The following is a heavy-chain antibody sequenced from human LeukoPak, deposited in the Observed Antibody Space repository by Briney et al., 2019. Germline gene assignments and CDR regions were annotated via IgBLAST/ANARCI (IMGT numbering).Heavy chain of an antibody. CDR3: ARADYGMDV. CDR1: GFTFSSYS. CDR2: IYSGGST. V-gene: IGHV3-53*01. Sequence: GGSLRLSCAASGFTFSSYSMNWVRQAPGKGLEWVSVIYSGGSTYYADSVKGRFTISRDNSKNTLYLQMNSLRAEDTAVYYCARADYGMDVWGQGTTVTVSS. J-gene: IGHJ6*02.